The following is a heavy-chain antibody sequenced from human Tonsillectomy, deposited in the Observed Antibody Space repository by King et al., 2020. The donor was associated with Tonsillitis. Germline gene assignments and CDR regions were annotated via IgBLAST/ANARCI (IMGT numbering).Heavy chain of an antibody. CDR1: GFTFSSYA. CDR2: ISGSGGCT. V-gene: IGHV3-23*04. D-gene: IGHD3-3*01. CDR3: AKGADQNTQRFLWWLSRDDY. Sequence: VQLVESGGGLVQPGGSLRLSCAASGFTFSSYAMSWVRQAPGKGLECVSAISGSGGCTYYADSVKGRFTISRDNSKNTLYLQMNSLRAEDTAVYYCAKGADQNTQRFLWWLSRDDYWGQGTLVTVS. J-gene: IGHJ4*02.